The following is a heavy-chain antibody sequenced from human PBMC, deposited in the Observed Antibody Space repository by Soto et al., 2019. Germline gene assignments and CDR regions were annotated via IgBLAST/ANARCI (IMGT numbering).Heavy chain of an antibody. CDR1: GGSISGHF. V-gene: IGHV4-4*07. D-gene: IGHD3-3*01. CDR3: ARDNVWTGYYSFFDH. Sequence: SETLSLTCTVSGGSISGHFWSWIRQPAGKRMEWIGRIYSGGRDNYNPALKSRVTMSVDTSKNQFSLTLRSVTAADTAVYYCARDNVWTGYYSFFDHWGQGSLVTVSS. CDR2: IYSGGRD. J-gene: IGHJ4*02.